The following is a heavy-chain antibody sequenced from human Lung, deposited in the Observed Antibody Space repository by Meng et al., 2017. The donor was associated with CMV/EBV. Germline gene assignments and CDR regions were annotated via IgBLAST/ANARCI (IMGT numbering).Heavy chain of an antibody. Sequence: SVXVSXXTSGYTFSAYQMHWIRQAPGHGLEWMGWINPSSGVTRSAPKYQGRVTMTSDRYSTAYLELTSLTSDDTAFYYCARFGGAPVGSTPPDYWGQGTXVTVSS. CDR2: INPSSGVT. CDR1: GYTFSAYQ. D-gene: IGHD1-26*01. V-gene: IGHV1-2*02. CDR3: ARFGGAPVGSTPPDY. J-gene: IGHJ4*02.